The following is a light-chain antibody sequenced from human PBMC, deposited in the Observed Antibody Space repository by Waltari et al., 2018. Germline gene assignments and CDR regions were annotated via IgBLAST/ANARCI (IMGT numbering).Light chain of an antibody. CDR3: QQYYSTPFT. CDR1: QSVLYSSNNKNY. Sequence: DIVVTQSPDSLAVSLGERATINCKSSQSVLYSSNNKNYLAWYQQKPGQPPKLLIYWASTRESGVPDRFSGSGSGTDFTLTISSLQAEDVAVYYCQQYYSTPFTFGPGTKVD. CDR2: WAS. V-gene: IGKV4-1*01. J-gene: IGKJ3*01.